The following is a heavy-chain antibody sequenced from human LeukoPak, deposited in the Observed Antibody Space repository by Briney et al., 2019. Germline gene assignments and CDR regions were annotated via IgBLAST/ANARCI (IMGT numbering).Heavy chain of an antibody. CDR1: GGSISSYY. CDR3: ARVRFAAAAGNWFDP. Sequence: SETLSLTCTVSGGSISSYYWSWIRQPPGKGLEWIGYIYYSGSTNYNPSLKSRVTISVDTSKNQFSLKLSSVTAADTAVYYCARVRFAAAAGNWFDPWDQGTLVTVSS. V-gene: IGHV4-59*01. CDR2: IYYSGST. D-gene: IGHD6-13*01. J-gene: IGHJ5*02.